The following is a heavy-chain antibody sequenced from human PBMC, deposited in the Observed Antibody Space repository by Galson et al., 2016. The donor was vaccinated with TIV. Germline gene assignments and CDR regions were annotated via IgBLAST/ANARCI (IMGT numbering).Heavy chain of an antibody. V-gene: IGHV4-39*01. CDR3: ALRRTDGLDPELYYYGLDV. CDR2: VWHSGAM. D-gene: IGHD1-1*01. CDR1: DGSINSDIYY. J-gene: IGHJ6*02. Sequence: ETLSLTCAVSDGSINSDIYYWAWIRQAPGKGLEWVGSVWHSGAMYQNPSLRSRLTMSVDTSKKEFSLKLSSVTAADTGVYYCALRRTDGLDPELYYYGLDVWGQGTTVTVSS.